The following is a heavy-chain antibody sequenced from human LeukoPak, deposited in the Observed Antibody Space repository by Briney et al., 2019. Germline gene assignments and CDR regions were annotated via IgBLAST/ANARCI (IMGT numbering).Heavy chain of an antibody. CDR1: GGFISSGGYY. J-gene: IGHJ4*02. V-gene: IGHV4-31*03. CDR3: ARWSIVGEVFDY. D-gene: IGHD1-26*01. CDR2: IYYSGST. Sequence: PSETLSLTCTVSGGFISSGGYYWSWIRQHPGKGLEWIGYIYYSGSTYYNPSLKSRVTISVDTSKNQFSLKLSSVTAADTAVYYCARWSIVGEVFDYWGQGTLVTVSS.